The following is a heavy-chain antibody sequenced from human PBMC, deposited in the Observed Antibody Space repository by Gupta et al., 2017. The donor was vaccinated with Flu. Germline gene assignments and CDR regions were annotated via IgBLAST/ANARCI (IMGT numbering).Heavy chain of an antibody. J-gene: IGHJ5*02. CDR1: NASLRGSY. D-gene: IGHD4-11*01. V-gene: IGHV4-34*01. CDR2: IYHRGGT. CDR3: TRLGGFTVGYNWFDP. Sequence: QVQLQQWGAGLLKPSETLSLTCAVYNASLRGSYWIWIRQPPGKGPEWIGEIYHRGGTNYNPSLKSRGTMSVDTSKNQFSLNLYSVTAADTAIYYCTRLGGFTVGYNWFDPWGQGTLVTVSS.